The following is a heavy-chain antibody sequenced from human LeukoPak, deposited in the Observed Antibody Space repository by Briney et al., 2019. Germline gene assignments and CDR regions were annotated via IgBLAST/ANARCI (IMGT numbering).Heavy chain of an antibody. D-gene: IGHD3-10*01. J-gene: IGHJ2*01. CDR3: AKRGSSDWYFHL. CDR1: GFTFDDYV. CDR2: ISWNSGSI. V-gene: IGHV3-9*03. Sequence: GGSLRLSCSASGFTFDDYVMHWVRQAPGKGLEWVSGISWNSGSIGYADSVKGRFTISRDNAKNSLYLQMNSLRAEDMALYYCAKRGSSDWYFHLWGRGTLVTVSS.